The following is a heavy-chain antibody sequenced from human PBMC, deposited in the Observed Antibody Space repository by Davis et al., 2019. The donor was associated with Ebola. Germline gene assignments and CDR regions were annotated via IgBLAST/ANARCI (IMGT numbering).Heavy chain of an antibody. D-gene: IGHD2-2*02. CDR2: IKSKTDGGTT. Sequence: PGGSLRLSCAASGFTFSNAWMSWVRQAPGKGLEWVGRIKSKTDGGTTDYAAPVKGRFTISRDDSKNTLYLQMNSLKTEDTAVYYCTTVPGYCSSTSCYILWGAEYYFDYWGQGTLVTVSS. CDR3: TTVPGYCSSTSCYILWGAEYYFDY. J-gene: IGHJ4*02. V-gene: IGHV3-15*01. CDR1: GFTFSNAW.